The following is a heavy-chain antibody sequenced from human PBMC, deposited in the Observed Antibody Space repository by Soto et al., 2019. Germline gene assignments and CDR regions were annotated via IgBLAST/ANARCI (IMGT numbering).Heavy chain of an antibody. CDR1: GFSFSSYG. D-gene: IGHD2-15*01. CDR3: ARGFSGSAATLD. Sequence: QVQLVESGGGVVQPGRSLRLSCGASGFSFSSYGMLWVRQAPGKGLEWVAIVWYDGRNKYYADSVQGRFSISRDNSKNTVYLQMNSLRAEDTAVYYCARGFSGSAATLDWGQGTPVTVSS. J-gene: IGHJ4*02. V-gene: IGHV3-33*01. CDR2: VWYDGRNK.